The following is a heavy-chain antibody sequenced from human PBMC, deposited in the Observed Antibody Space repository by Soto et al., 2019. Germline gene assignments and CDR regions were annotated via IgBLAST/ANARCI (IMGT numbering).Heavy chain of an antibody. J-gene: IGHJ6*02. V-gene: IGHV3-23*01. Sequence: GGSLRLSCAASGFTFSSYAMSWVRQAPGKGLEWVSAISGSGGSTYYADSVKGRFTISRGNSKNTLYLQMNSLRAEDTAVYYCAKAGSVLGRIAAAGTLRYYYYGMDVWGQGTTVTVSS. CDR2: ISGSGGST. CDR1: GFTFSSYA. D-gene: IGHD6-13*01. CDR3: AKAGSVLGRIAAAGTLRYYYYGMDV.